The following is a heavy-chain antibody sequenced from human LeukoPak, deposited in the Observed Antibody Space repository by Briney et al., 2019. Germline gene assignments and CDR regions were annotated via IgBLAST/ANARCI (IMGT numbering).Heavy chain of an antibody. D-gene: IGHD3-3*01. V-gene: IGHV3-21*01. CDR1: GFTFSRYS. CDR3: ARAYYDFWSGYAFDL. J-gene: IGHJ2*01. Sequence: GGSLRLSCAASGFTFSRYSINWVRQAPGKGLEWVSSISSSSSYIYYANSVKGRFTISRDNAKNSLYLQMNSLRAEDTAVYYCARAYYDFWSGYAFDLWGRGTLVTVSS. CDR2: ISSSSSYI.